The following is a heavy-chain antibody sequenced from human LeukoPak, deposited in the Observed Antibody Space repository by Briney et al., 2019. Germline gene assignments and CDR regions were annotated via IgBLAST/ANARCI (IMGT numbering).Heavy chain of an antibody. CDR2: INHSGST. J-gene: IGHJ5*02. CDR1: GGSFSGYY. Sequence: SETLSLTCAVYGGSFSGYYWSWIRQPPGKGLEWIGEINHSGSTNYNPSLKSRVTISVDTSKNQFSLKLSSVTAADTAVYYCARGGGGEYNWFDPWGQGTLVTVSS. V-gene: IGHV4-34*01. CDR3: ARGGGGEYNWFDP. D-gene: IGHD3-10*01.